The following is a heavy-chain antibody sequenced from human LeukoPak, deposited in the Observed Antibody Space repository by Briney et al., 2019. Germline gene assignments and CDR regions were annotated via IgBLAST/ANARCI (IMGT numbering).Heavy chain of an antibody. CDR1: GFTFSSYA. Sequence: GRSLRLSCAASGFTFSSYAMHWVRQAPGKGLEWVAVISYDGSNKYYADSVKGRFTISRDNSKNILYLQMSSLRAEDTAVYYCVKDRAIDYWGQGTLVTVSS. V-gene: IGHV3-30*14. CDR2: ISYDGSNK. J-gene: IGHJ4*02. CDR3: VKDRAIDY.